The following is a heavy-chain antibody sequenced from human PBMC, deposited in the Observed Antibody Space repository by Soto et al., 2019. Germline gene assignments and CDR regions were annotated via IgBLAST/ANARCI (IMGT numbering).Heavy chain of an antibody. J-gene: IGHJ4*02. D-gene: IGHD3-16*02. CDR1: GGSISSSNW. CDR3: ATRRSTFGGVIAHFDY. CDR2: IYHSGST. V-gene: IGHV4-4*02. Sequence: SETLSLTCAVSGGSISSSNWWSWVRQPPGKGLEWIGEIYHSGSTNYNPSLKSRVTISVDKSKNQFSLKLSSVTAADTAVYYCATRRSTFGGVIAHFDYWGQRTLVTVSS.